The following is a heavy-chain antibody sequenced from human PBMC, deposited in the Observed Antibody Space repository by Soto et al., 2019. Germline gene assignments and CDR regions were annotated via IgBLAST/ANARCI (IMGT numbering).Heavy chain of an antibody. CDR3: GRGAPAVTVLTRGGYWFDP. V-gene: IGHV4-59*01. J-gene: IGHJ5*02. D-gene: IGHD7-27*01. CDR1: GVSISSYY. CDR2: IYYSGST. Sequence: SETLSLTCTVSGVSISSYYWILIRQPPGKGLEWIGYIYYSGSTNYNPSLKSRVTISVDTSKNQFSLKLSSVTAADTAVYFCGRGAPAVTVLTRGGYWFDPWGQGTLVTVSS.